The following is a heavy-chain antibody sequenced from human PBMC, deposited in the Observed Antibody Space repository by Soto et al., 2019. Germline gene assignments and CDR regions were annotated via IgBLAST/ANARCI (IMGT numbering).Heavy chain of an antibody. D-gene: IGHD6-13*01. J-gene: IGHJ5*02. CDR1: GFTFTSSA. V-gene: IGHV1-58*01. CDR2: IVVGSGNT. Sequence: GASVKVSCKASGFTFTSSAVQWVRQARGQRLEWIGWIVVGSGNTNYAQKFQERVTITRDMSTSTAYMELSSLRSEDTAVYYCAATPGIAAAGTVGGPNWFDPWGQGTLVTVSS. CDR3: AATPGIAAAGTVGGPNWFDP.